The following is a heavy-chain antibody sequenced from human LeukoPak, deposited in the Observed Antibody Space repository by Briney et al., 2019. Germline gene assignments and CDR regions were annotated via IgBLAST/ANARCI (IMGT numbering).Heavy chain of an antibody. J-gene: IGHJ4*02. CDR2: IYYSGST. Sequence: SETLSLTCTVSGGSISSYYWSWIRQPPGKGLEWIGYIYYSGSTNYNPSLKSRVTISVDTSKNQFSLKLSSVTAADTAVYYCARYIRSEQLDYWGQGTLVTVSS. D-gene: IGHD4-17*01. V-gene: IGHV4-59*01. CDR1: GGSISSYY. CDR3: ARYIRSEQLDY.